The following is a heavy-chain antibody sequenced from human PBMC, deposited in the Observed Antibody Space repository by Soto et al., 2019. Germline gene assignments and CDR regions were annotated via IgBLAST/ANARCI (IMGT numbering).Heavy chain of an antibody. J-gene: IGHJ6*02. CDR1: GFTFSSYA. D-gene: IGHD3-10*01. V-gene: IGHV3-30-3*01. CDR2: ISYDGSNK. CDR3: ARDRAITMGREGGGEKGMDV. Sequence: QVQLVESGGGVVQPGRSLRLSCAASGFTFSSYAMHWVRQAPGKGLEWVAVISYDGSNKYYADSVKGRFTISRDNSKNTXYXXMNSLRAEDTAVYYCARDRAITMGREGGGEKGMDVWGQGTTVTVSS.